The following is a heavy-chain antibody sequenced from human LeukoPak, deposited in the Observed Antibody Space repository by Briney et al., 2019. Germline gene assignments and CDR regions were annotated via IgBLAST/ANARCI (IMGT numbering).Heavy chain of an antibody. CDR3: ARLGMVRNKYNWFDP. CDR2: IYPSDSET. J-gene: IGHJ5*02. V-gene: IGHV5-51*01. CDR1: GYSFSNYW. D-gene: IGHD3-10*01. Sequence: GESLKISCKNSGYSFSNYWIVWVRQMPGKGLEWMGIIYPSDSETRYSPSFQGQVTISADKSISTAYLQWSSLKASDTAMYYCARLGMVRNKYNWFDPWGQGTLVTVSS.